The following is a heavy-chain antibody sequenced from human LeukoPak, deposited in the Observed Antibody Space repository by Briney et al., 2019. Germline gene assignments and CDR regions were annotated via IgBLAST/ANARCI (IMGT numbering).Heavy chain of an antibody. CDR2: IYYSGST. D-gene: IGHD3-22*01. J-gene: IGHJ4*02. V-gene: IGHV4-39*07. Sequence: SETLSLTCTVSGGSISSSSYYWGWIRQPPGKGLEWIGSIYYSGSTYYNASLKSRVTMSVDTSKNQFSLKLSSVTAADTAVYFCARVLLYYSDSSGLEYWGQGTLVTVSS. CDR1: GGSISSSSYY. CDR3: ARVLLYYSDSSGLEY.